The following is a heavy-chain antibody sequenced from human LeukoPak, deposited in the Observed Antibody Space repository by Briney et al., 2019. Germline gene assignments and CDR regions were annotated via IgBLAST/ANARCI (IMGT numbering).Heavy chain of an antibody. V-gene: IGHV3-23*01. CDR1: GFKFNSYA. Sequence: GGSLRLSCAASGFKFNSYAMSWVRQAPGKGLEWVSAISASGGTTYYADSVRGRFTISRDNSENTLYLQMNSLRVEDTAVYYCAKEPREYCSSSACPNWLDPWGQGALVTVS. J-gene: IGHJ5*02. CDR3: AKEPREYCSSSACPNWLDP. D-gene: IGHD2/OR15-2a*01. CDR2: ISASGGTT.